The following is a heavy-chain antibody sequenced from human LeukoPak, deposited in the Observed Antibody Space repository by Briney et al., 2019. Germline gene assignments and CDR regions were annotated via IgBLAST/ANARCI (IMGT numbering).Heavy chain of an antibody. D-gene: IGHD2-2*01. J-gene: IGHJ4*02. V-gene: IGHV3-23*01. Sequence: PGGSLRLSCAASGFTFSSYAMSWVRQAPGKGLEWVSAISGSGGSTYYADSVKGRFTISRDNSKNTLYLQMNSLRAEDTAVYYCARDQTPEVCSSTSCYRLRRYSYSFDYWGQGTLVTVSS. CDR2: ISGSGGST. CDR1: GFTFSSYA. CDR3: ARDQTPEVCSSTSCYRLRRYSYSFDY.